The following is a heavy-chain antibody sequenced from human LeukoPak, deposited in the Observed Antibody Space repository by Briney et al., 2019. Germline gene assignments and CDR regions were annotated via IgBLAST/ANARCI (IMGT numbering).Heavy chain of an antibody. Sequence: ASVKVSCKASGGTFSSYTTSWVRQAPGQGLEWMGRIIPILGIANYAQKFQGRVTITADKSTSTAYMELSSLRSEDTAVYYCAREWKVGAFYYFDYWGQGTLVTVSS. CDR3: AREWKVGAFYYFDY. V-gene: IGHV1-69*04. CDR1: GGTFSSYT. CDR2: IIPILGIA. J-gene: IGHJ4*02. D-gene: IGHD1-26*01.